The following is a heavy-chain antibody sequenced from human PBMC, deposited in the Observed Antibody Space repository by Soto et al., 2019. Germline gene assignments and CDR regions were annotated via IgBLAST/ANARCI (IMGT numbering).Heavy chain of an antibody. D-gene: IGHD2-2*01. CDR1: GGSFSGYY. J-gene: IGHJ5*02. V-gene: IGHV4-34*01. CDR3: ARGYCSSTSCYPDFTDGGDP. CDR2: IIHSGST. Sequence: QVQLQQWGAGLLKPSETLSLTCAVYGGSFSGYYWSWIRQPPGKGLEWMGEIIHSGSTNYNPSLKSRVTISVDTSKNQFSLKLSSVTAADTAVYYCARGYCSSTSCYPDFTDGGDPWGQGTLVTVSS.